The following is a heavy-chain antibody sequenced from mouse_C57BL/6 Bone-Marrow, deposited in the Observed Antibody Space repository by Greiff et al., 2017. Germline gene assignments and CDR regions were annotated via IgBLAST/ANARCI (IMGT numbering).Heavy chain of an antibody. CDR3: ARYGAQATNAMDY. Sequence: VQLQQSGAELVKPGASVKISCKASGYTFTDYYINWVKQRPGQGLEGIGKIGPGSGSTYYNEKFKGKATLTADKSSSTAYMQLSSLTSEDSAVYFCARYGAQATNAMDYWGQGTSVTVAS. V-gene: IGHV1-77*01. CDR1: GYTFTDYY. D-gene: IGHD3-2*02. CDR2: IGPGSGST. J-gene: IGHJ4*01.